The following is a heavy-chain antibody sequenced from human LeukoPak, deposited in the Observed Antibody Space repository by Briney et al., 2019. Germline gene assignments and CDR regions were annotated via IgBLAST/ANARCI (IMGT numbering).Heavy chain of an antibody. Sequence: GGSLRLSCAASGFTFSSYAMHWVRQAPGKGLEWVAVISYDGSNKYYADSVKGRFTISRDNSKNTLYLQMNSLSAEDTAVYYCGRDLGGRWSYWGQGALVTVSS. CDR3: GRDLGGRWSY. CDR1: GFTFSSYA. CDR2: ISYDGSNK. D-gene: IGHD3-16*01. J-gene: IGHJ4*02. V-gene: IGHV3-30-3*01.